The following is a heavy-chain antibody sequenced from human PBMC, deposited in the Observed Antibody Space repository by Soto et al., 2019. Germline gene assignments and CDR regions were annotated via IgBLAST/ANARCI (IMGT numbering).Heavy chain of an antibody. CDR1: GFSLSTSAVG. CDR2: IFWNDDK. CDR3: ARRRGATATGGAFDP. D-gene: IGHD4-17*01. V-gene: IGHV2-5*01. J-gene: IGHJ5*02. Sequence: QITLKESGPTLVNPTQTLTLTCTFSGFSLSTSAVGVSWIRQPPGKALEWLAVIFWNDDKRYSPSLKSRLTITKDYSQHRVGLTVTNLDPVDTGRYYCARRRGATATGGAFDPWGQGTLVTVSS.